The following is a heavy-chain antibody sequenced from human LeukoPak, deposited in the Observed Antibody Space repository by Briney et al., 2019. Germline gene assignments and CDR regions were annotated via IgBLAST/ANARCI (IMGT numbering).Heavy chain of an antibody. V-gene: IGHV1-69*04. D-gene: IGHD3-22*01. Sequence: GASVKVSCKASGGTFSSYAISWVRQAPGQGLEWMGRIIPILGIANYAQKFQGRVTITADKSTSQAYMELSSLRSEDTAVYYCVVTMIVVVSGHLDFQHWGQGTLVTVSS. J-gene: IGHJ1*01. CDR3: VVTMIVVVSGHLDFQH. CDR1: GGTFSSYA. CDR2: IIPILGIA.